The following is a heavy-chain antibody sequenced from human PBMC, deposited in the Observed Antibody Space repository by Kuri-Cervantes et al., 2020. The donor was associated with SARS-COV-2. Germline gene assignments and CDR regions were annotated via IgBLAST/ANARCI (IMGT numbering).Heavy chain of an antibody. V-gene: IGHV4-39*07. Sequence: SETLSLTCTVSGGSISGSGYYWAWIRQPPGKGLEWIGHIHYRETTYYNPSLKGRATISVDTSKNQFSLKLSSVTAADTAVYYCARGRPEVVTPPYYYYYMDVWGKGTTVTGSS. CDR3: ARGRPEVVTPPYYYYYMDV. CDR1: GGSISGSGYY. CDR2: IHYRETT. D-gene: IGHD4-23*01. J-gene: IGHJ6*03.